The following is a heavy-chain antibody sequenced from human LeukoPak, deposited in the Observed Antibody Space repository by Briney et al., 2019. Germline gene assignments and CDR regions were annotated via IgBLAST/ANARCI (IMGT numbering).Heavy chain of an antibody. CDR2: INPSGGST. J-gene: IGHJ4*02. Sequence: ASVKVSCKASGYTFTGYCVHWVRQAPGQGLEWMGIINPSGGSTSYAQKFQGRVTMTRDTSTSTVYMELSSLRSEDTAVYYCACSYSGSSSTPDYWGQGTLVTVSS. CDR3: ACSYSGSSSTPDY. CDR1: GYTFTGYC. D-gene: IGHD1-26*01. V-gene: IGHV1-46*01.